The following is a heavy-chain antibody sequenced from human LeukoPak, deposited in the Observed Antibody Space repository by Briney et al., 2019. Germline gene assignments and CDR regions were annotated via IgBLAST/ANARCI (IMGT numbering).Heavy chain of an antibody. Sequence: GGSLRLSCAASGFTLSSNYMSWVRQAPGKGLEWVSVIYSGGSTYYADSVKGRFTISRDNSKNTLYLQMNSLRAEDTAVYYCARARSSYDILTGYFYYFDYWGQGTLVTVSS. D-gene: IGHD3-9*01. CDR1: GFTLSSNY. V-gene: IGHV3-53*01. CDR2: IYSGGST. CDR3: ARARSSYDILTGYFYYFDY. J-gene: IGHJ4*02.